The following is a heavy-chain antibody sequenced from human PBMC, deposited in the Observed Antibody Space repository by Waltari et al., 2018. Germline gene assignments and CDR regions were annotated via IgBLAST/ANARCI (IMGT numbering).Heavy chain of an antibody. D-gene: IGHD5-12*01. J-gene: IGHJ4*02. V-gene: IGHV3-23*01. CDR2: ISGTGSNT. CDR3: ARDGYNWIAFDV. CDR1: GFTVSSYA. Sequence: EAQLWESGGGLVQPGGSLRVSCAASGFTVSSYAMPLVRQAPGKGLEWVSEISGTGSNTDYADSVKGRFTISKDNSKNILYLQMDSLRAEDTAVYYCARDGYNWIAFDVWGQGVLVTVSS.